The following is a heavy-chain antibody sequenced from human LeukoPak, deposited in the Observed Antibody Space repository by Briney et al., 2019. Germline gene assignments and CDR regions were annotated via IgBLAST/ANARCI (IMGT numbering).Heavy chain of an antibody. Sequence: PGRSLRLSCTVSGFNFGDYTMTWVRQAPGKGLEWVSFIRSKNFGETQEYAAAVKGRFTISRDDSKNITYLEMNSLKTEDTAVYYCYSGHDPIYFDYWGQGTLVTVSS. V-gene: IGHV3-49*04. D-gene: IGHD5-12*01. J-gene: IGHJ4*02. CDR2: IRSKNFGETQ. CDR3: YSGHDPIYFDY. CDR1: GFNFGDYT.